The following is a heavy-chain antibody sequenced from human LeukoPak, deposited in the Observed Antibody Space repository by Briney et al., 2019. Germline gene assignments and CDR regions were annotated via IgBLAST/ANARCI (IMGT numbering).Heavy chain of an antibody. V-gene: IGHV1-8*01. CDR3: ARGLTTVTTEGADY. D-gene: IGHD4-17*01. Sequence: ASVKVSCKASGYTFTSYDINWVRQAPGQGLEWMGWMNPNSGNTGYAQKFQGRVTMTRNTSISTAYMELSSLRSEDTAVYYCARGLTTVTTEGADYWGQGTLVTVSS. J-gene: IGHJ4*02. CDR2: MNPNSGNT. CDR1: GYTFTSYD.